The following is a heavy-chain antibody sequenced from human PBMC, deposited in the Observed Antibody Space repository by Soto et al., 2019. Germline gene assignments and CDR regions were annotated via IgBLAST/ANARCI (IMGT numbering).Heavy chain of an antibody. Sequence: SQTLSLTCTVSGGSISSYYWSWIRQPPGKGLEWIGYIYYSGSTNYNPSLKSRVTISVDTSKNQFPLKLSSVTAADTAVYYCRGSAAQGDYYYYYYMDVWGKGTTVTVSS. D-gene: IGHD6-6*01. CDR2: IYYSGST. CDR1: GGSISSYY. V-gene: IGHV4-59*08. J-gene: IGHJ6*03. CDR3: RGSAAQGDYYYYYYMDV.